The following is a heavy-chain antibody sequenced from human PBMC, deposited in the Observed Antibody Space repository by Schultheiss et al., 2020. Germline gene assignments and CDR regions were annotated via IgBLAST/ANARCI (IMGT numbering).Heavy chain of an antibody. J-gene: IGHJ6*02. CDR3: ARGGEGSYDFWRGRPLYHMDV. Sequence: SETLSLTCTVSGGSISSGGYYWSWIRQPPGKGLEWIGYIYYSGSTNHNPSLKSRVTISVDTSKNQFSLRLASVSAADTAVYYCARGGEGSYDFWRGRPLYHMDVWGQGTTVTVSS. CDR1: GGSISSGGYY. CDR2: IYYSGST. D-gene: IGHD3/OR15-3a*01. V-gene: IGHV4-61*08.